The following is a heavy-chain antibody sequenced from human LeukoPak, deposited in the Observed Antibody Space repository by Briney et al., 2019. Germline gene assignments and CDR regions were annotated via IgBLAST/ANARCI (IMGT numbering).Heavy chain of an antibody. Sequence: SETLSLTCTVSGGSISSYYWSWIRQPAGKGLEWIGRIYTSGSTNYNPSLKSRVTMSVDTSKNQFSLKLSSVTAADTAVYYCARVGYAIMDFWSGPHAFDIWGQGTMVTVSS. V-gene: IGHV4-4*07. CDR2: IYTSGST. CDR1: GGSISSYY. D-gene: IGHD3-3*01. CDR3: ARVGYAIMDFWSGPHAFDI. J-gene: IGHJ3*02.